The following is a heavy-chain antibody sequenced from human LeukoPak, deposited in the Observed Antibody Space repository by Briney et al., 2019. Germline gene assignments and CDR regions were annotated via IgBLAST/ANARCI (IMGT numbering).Heavy chain of an antibody. CDR2: ISWNSGSI. V-gene: IGHV3-9*01. J-gene: IGHJ4*02. CDR3: AKDVGY. Sequence: GGSLRLSCAASGFTFDDYAMHWVRQAPGKGLEWVSGISWNSGSIGYADSVKGRFTISRDNAKNSLYLQMNSLRAEDTALYYCAKDVGYWGQGTLVTVSS. CDR1: GFTFDDYA.